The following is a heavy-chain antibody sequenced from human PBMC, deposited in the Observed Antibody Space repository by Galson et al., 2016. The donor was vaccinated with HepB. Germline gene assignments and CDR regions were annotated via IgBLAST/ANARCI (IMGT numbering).Heavy chain of an antibody. CDR3: ARVPGYCGSPSCRLLDD. Sequence: SLRLSCAASGFTFSSYALSWVRQAPGKGLEWVSSITAGGDATYYADSVKGRFTTSRDNSENTLYLQMNSLRDEDTALYYCARVPGYCGSPSCRLLDDWGQGTLVTVSS. CDR1: GFTFSSYA. CDR2: ITAGGDAT. D-gene: IGHD2-2*01. V-gene: IGHV3-23*01. J-gene: IGHJ4*02.